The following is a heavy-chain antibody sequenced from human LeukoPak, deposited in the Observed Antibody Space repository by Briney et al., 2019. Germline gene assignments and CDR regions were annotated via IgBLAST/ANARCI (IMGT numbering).Heavy chain of an antibody. CDR3: ARLRSYYYDSSGYPDAFDI. CDR2: IYYSGTT. Sequence: SETLSLTCTVSGGSVNSRSDYWAWIRQPPGKGLEWIGSIYYSGTTYYNPSLKSRVTISEDTSKNEFSLKLSSVTAADTAVYYCARLRSYYYDSSGYPDAFDIWGQGTMVTVSS. CDR1: GGSVNSRSDY. J-gene: IGHJ3*02. V-gene: IGHV4-39*07. D-gene: IGHD3-22*01.